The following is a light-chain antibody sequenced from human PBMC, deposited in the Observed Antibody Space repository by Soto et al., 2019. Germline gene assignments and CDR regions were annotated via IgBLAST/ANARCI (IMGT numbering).Light chain of an antibody. CDR1: SSDLGAYDF. CDR3: SSYAGSNNLI. CDR2: EVS. V-gene: IGLV2-8*01. J-gene: IGLJ2*01. Sequence: QSALTQPPSASGSPGQSVTISCTGTSSDLGAYDFVSWYQQHPGKAPKLMIYEVSKRPSGVPDRFSGSKSGNTASLTVTGLQAEDEADYYCSSYAGSNNLIFGGGTKHRP.